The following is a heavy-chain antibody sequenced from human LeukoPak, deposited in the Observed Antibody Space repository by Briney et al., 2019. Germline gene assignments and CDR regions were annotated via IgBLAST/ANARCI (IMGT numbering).Heavy chain of an antibody. CDR2: ISSSGSTI. CDR1: GSTFSSYE. J-gene: IGHJ4*02. CDR3: ARASAVAGSFDY. Sequence: GGSLRLSCAASGSTFSSYEMNWVRQAPGKGLEWVSYISSSGSTIYYADSVKGRFTISRDNAKNSLYLQMNSLRAEDTAVYYCARASAVAGSFDYWGQGTLVTVSS. D-gene: IGHD6-19*01. V-gene: IGHV3-48*03.